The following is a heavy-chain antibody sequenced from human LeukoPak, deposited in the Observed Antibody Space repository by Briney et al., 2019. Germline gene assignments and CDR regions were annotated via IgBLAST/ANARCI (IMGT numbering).Heavy chain of an antibody. Sequence: ASVKVSCKASGVTFSSYAISWVRQAPGQGLEWMGKIIPIFGTANYAHKFQGRFTITTDESTSTPYMQLNSLRSEDTAVYYCASPYYYGSGIPCWGQGTLVTVSS. V-gene: IGHV1-69*05. CDR3: ASPYYYGSGIPC. J-gene: IGHJ4*02. D-gene: IGHD3-10*01. CDR2: IIPIFGTA. CDR1: GVTFSSYA.